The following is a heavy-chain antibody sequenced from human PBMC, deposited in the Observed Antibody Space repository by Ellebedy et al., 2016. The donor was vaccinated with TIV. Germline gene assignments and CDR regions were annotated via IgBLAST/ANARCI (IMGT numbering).Heavy chain of an antibody. CDR1: GYTFTSYG. Sequence: ASVKVSCXASGYTFTSYGISWVRQAPGQGLEWMGWISAYNGNTNYAQKLQGRVTMTTDTSTSTAYMELRSLRSDDTAVYYCARGDLGWQPRDAFDIWGQGTMVTVSS. CDR2: ISAYNGNT. J-gene: IGHJ3*02. CDR3: ARGDLGWQPRDAFDI. V-gene: IGHV1-18*01. D-gene: IGHD6-19*01.